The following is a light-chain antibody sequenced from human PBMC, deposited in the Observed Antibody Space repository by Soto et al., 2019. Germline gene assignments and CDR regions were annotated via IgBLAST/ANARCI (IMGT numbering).Light chain of an antibody. CDR2: SAS. CDR1: QALSNY. Sequence: DIQLTQSPSVLSASVGDTVTITCLASQALSNYLAWYQQKPGKAPDLLIYSASTLQSGVPSRFSGSGSETEFSLTIRALQPEDFETYYCQQLSRYPLTFGGGTKVDIK. V-gene: IGKV1-9*01. J-gene: IGKJ4*01. CDR3: QQLSRYPLT.